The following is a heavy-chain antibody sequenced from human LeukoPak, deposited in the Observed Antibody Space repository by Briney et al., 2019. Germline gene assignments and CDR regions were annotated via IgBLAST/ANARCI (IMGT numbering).Heavy chain of an antibody. CDR1: GFTFTTYA. CDR2: IYENGGTT. CDR3: AKDFRIGYSAHFDY. V-gene: IGHV3-23*01. D-gene: IGHD2-21*01. Sequence: GGSLRLSCAASGFTFTTYAMSWVRQAPEKGLEFVSGIYENGGTTYYADSVKGRFSISRDNSKNTLYLQMDSLRGEDTAVYYCAKDFRIGYSAHFDYWGQGALVTVSS. J-gene: IGHJ4*02.